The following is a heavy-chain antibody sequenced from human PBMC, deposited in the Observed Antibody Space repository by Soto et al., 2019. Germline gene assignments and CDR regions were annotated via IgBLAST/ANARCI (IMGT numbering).Heavy chain of an antibody. V-gene: IGHV5-51*01. CDR2: IYPTDSDT. CDR1: GYSFTTYW. Sequence: PGESLKISCKASGYSFTTYWIAWVRQMPGKGLEWMGIIYPTDSDTRYSPSFQGQVTISVDKTVNTAYLQWTSLKASDTAMYYCASRIGPPTPEYNWFDPWGQGTLVTVSS. J-gene: IGHJ5*02. D-gene: IGHD2-15*01. CDR3: ASRIGPPTPEYNWFDP.